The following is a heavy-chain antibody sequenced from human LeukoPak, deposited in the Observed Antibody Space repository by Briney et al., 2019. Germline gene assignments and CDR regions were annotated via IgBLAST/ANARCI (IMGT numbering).Heavy chain of an antibody. CDR3: ARPSILGDFDY. CDR1: GGSFSGYY. V-gene: IGHV4-34*01. Sequence: SETLSLTCAVYGGSFSGYYWSWIRQPPGKGLEWIGEINHSGSTNYNPSLKSRVTISVDTSKNQFSLKLSSVTAADTAVYYCARPSILGDFDYWGQGTLVTVSS. CDR2: INHSGST. J-gene: IGHJ4*02. D-gene: IGHD3-3*02.